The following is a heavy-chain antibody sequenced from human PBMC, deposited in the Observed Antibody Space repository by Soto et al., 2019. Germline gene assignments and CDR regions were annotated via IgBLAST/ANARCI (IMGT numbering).Heavy chain of an antibody. CDR1: GGSISSSSYY. CDR2: IYYSGST. J-gene: IGHJ6*02. V-gene: IGHV4-39*01. D-gene: IGHD3-3*01. Sequence: PSETLSLTCTVSGGSISSSSYYWGWIRQPPGKGLEWIGSIYYSGSTYYNPSLKSRVTISVDTSKNQFSLKLSSVTAADTTVYYCVGIDFWSGYYGSSDYYGMDVWGQGTTVTVSS. CDR3: VGIDFWSGYYGSSDYYGMDV.